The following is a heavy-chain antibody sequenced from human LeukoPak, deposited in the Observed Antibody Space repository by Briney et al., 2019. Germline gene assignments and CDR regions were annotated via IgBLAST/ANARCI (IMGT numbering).Heavy chain of an antibody. CDR1: GGTFSSYA. CDR2: IIPIFGTA. Sequence: SVKVSCKASGGTFSSYAISWVRQAPGQGLEWMGGIIPIFGTANYAQKFQGRVTITTDESTSTAYMELSSLRSEDTAVYYCATHENTVTTVVGAFDIWGQGTMVTVSS. J-gene: IGHJ3*02. CDR3: ATHENTVTTVVGAFDI. V-gene: IGHV1-69*05. D-gene: IGHD4-17*01.